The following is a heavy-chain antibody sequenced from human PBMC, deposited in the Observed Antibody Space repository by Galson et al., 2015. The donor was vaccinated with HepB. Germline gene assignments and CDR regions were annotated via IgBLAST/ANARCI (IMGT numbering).Heavy chain of an antibody. CDR3: ATDLATRVKYFDWLLSLDV. J-gene: IGHJ6*03. CDR1: RFTFSNYA. D-gene: IGHD3-9*01. CDR2: ISNDGNIK. V-gene: IGHV3-30-3*01. Sequence: SLRLSCAASRFTFSNYAMHWVRQAPGKGLEWVAVISNDGNIKFYADSVKGRCTISRDNSRDTLYLQLISLRAEDTAVYYCATDLATRVKYFDWLLSLDVWGKGTTVTVSS.